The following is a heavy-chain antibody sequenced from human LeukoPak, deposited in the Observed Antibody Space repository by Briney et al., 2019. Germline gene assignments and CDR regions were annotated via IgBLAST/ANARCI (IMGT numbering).Heavy chain of an antibody. V-gene: IGHV3-7*01. CDR3: ARNQHWSPDI. J-gene: IGHJ4*02. CDR2: INKDGSDK. CDR1: GFTFSDFW. Sequence: PGGSLRLSCAASGFTFSDFWVEWFRQAPGKGLEWVANINKDGSDKYYMDSVTGRFSISRDNAKNSLSLQMNSLRVDDTAVYYCARNQHWSPDIWGQGILVTVSS. D-gene: IGHD2-8*02.